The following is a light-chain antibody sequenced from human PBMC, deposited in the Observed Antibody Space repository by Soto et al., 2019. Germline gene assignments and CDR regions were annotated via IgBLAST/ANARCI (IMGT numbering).Light chain of an antibody. CDR2: WAF. V-gene: IGKV4-1*01. CDR3: QQYFNPPLT. CDR1: QSVLYTPNNKTY. Sequence: DIVLTQSPDSLAVSLGERATINCRSSQSVLYTPNNKTYLAWYQQKPGQPPKLLIYWAFARESGVPDRFSGGGSGTDFTLTISSLQAEDVAVYYCQQYFNPPLTFGQGTKVEIK. J-gene: IGKJ1*01.